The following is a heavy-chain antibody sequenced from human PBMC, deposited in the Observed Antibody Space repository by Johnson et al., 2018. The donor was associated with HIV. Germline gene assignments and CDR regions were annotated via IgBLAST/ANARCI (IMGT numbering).Heavy chain of an antibody. V-gene: IGHV3-49*04. CDR1: GCTFGDYA. J-gene: IGHJ3*02. Sequence: VQLVESGGGLVQPGRSLRLFSTASGCTFGDYAMSWVRQAPGKGLEWVRFIRSKAYGGTTDYAASVKVRFTISRDDSNSIAYLQMHSLRAEDTAVYYCAKERRAPRAFDIWGQGTMVTVSS. CDR3: AKERRAPRAFDI. CDR2: IRSKAYGGTT. D-gene: IGHD1-26*01.